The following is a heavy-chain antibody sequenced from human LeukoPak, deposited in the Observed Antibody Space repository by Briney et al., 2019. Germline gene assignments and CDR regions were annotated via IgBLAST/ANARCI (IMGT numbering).Heavy chain of an antibody. J-gene: IGHJ4*02. CDR3: ARDNSRGCLDY. V-gene: IGHV4-59*01. D-gene: IGHD6-13*01. Sequence: SETLSLTCTVSGGSISSYYWSWIRQPPGKGLEWIGHIYYSVITNYNPSLKSRVTISIDTSKNQFSLRLSSVTAADTAVYYCARDNSRGCLDYWGQGTLVTVSS. CDR1: GGSISSYY. CDR2: IYYSVIT.